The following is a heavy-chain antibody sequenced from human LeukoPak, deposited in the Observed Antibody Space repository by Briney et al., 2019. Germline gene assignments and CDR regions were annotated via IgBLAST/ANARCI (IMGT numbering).Heavy chain of an antibody. Sequence: PSGTLSLTCTVSGGSISSYYWSWIRQPAGKGLEWIGRIYTSGSTNCNPSLKTRVTMSVDTSKNQFSLKLSSVTAADTAVYYCARDRYGSGRYFVYCGHGALVTVSS. CDR3: ARDRYGSGRYFVY. CDR1: GGSISSYY. V-gene: IGHV4-4*07. J-gene: IGHJ4*01. D-gene: IGHD3-10*01. CDR2: IYTSGST.